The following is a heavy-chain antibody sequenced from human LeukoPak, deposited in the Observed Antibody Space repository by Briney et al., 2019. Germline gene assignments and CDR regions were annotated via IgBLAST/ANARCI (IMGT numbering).Heavy chain of an antibody. V-gene: IGHV3-7*01. CDR2: IKQDGSEK. CDR1: GFTFSSYW. D-gene: IGHD4-17*01. Sequence: PGGSLRLSCTASGFTFSSYWMSWVRQAPGKGLEWVANIKQDGSEKYYVDSLKGRFTISRDNAKNSLYLQMNSLRAEDTAVYYCARRGDDYGDYGVDYWGQGTLVTVSS. CDR3: ARRGDDYGDYGVDY. J-gene: IGHJ4*02.